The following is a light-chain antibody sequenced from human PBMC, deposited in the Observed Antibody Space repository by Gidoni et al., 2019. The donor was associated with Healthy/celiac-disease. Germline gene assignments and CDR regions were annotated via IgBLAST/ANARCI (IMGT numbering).Light chain of an antibody. CDR3: QQSYSTLLT. Sequence: DIQMTQSPSSLSASVGDRVTITCRASQSISSYLNWYQQKPGKAPKLLIYAASSLQSGVPSRFSGSGSGTDFTLTISSLQPEYFATYYCQQSYSTLLTFXGXTKVEIK. J-gene: IGKJ4*01. V-gene: IGKV1-39*01. CDR1: QSISSY. CDR2: AAS.